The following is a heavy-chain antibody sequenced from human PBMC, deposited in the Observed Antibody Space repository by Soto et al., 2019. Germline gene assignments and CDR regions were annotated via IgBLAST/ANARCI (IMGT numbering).Heavy chain of an antibody. CDR1: GGSFSGYY. V-gene: IGHV4-34*01. Sequence: PSETLSLTCAVYGGSFSGYYWSWIRQPPGKGLEWIGEINHSGSTNYSPSLKSRVTISVDTSKNQFSLKLSSVTAADTAVYYCARDRGSNNWFDPWGQGTLVTVSS. D-gene: IGHD6-13*01. CDR2: INHSGST. CDR3: ARDRGSNNWFDP. J-gene: IGHJ5*02.